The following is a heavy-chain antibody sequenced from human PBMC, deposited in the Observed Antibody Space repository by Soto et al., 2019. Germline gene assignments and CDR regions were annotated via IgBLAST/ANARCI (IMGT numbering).Heavy chain of an antibody. CDR2: ISGSGGST. Sequence: VQLLESGGGLVQPGGSLRLSCAASGFTFSSYAMSWVRQAPGKGLEWVSAISGSGGSTYYADSVKGRFTISRDNSKNTLYLQMNSLRAEDTAVYYCANGGVVVPAAIEGNDAFDIWGQGTMVTVSS. CDR1: GFTFSSYA. CDR3: ANGGVVVPAAIEGNDAFDI. J-gene: IGHJ3*02. D-gene: IGHD2-2*02. V-gene: IGHV3-23*01.